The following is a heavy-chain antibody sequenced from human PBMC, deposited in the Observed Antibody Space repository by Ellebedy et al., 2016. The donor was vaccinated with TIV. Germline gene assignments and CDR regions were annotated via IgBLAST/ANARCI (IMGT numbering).Heavy chain of an antibody. CDR3: ARDRGGYTYGNFDY. V-gene: IGHV3-48*02. Sequence: GESLKISXAASGFTFSSYSMNWVRKAPGKGLEWVSYISSSSSTIHYADSVKGRFTISRDNAKNSLYLQMNSLRDEDTAVYYCARDRGGYTYGNFDYWGQGTLVTVSS. CDR1: GFTFSSYS. CDR2: ISSSSSTI. D-gene: IGHD5-18*01. J-gene: IGHJ4*02.